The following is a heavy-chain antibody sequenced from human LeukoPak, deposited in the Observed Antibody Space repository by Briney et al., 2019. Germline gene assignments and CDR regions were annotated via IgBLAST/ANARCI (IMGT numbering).Heavy chain of an antibody. J-gene: IGHJ4*02. D-gene: IGHD3-10*01. Sequence: QPGGSLRLSCAASGFTFSSYWMHWVRQAPGKGLVWVSRINSDGSSTGYANSVKGRFTISRDNAKNALYLQMNSLRAEDTAVYFCSRDLGPVGGSGIPGDYWGRGTLVTVSS. CDR3: SRDLGPVGGSGIPGDY. CDR2: INSDGSST. V-gene: IGHV3-74*01. CDR1: GFTFSSYW.